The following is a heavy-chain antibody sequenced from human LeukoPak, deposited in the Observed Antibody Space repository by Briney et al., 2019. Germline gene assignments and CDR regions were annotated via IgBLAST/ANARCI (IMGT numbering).Heavy chain of an antibody. Sequence: PGGSLRLSYAASGFTFSSYAMSWVRRAAGKGLEWVSAISASGDFTYYADSVKGLFTISRDFFRNTLYLQMNSLRAEDTAVYYCAKSPKVGPTGDFVDWGKGTLVAVAS. CDR3: AKSPKVGPTGDFVD. J-gene: IGHJ4*02. D-gene: IGHD1-26*01. CDR2: ISASGDFT. V-gene: IGHV3-23*01. CDR1: GFTFSSYA.